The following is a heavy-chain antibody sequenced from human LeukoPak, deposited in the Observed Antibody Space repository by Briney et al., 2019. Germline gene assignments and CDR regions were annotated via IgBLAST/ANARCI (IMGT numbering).Heavy chain of an antibody. V-gene: IGHV1-2*02. D-gene: IGHD2-21*02. J-gene: IGHJ4*02. CDR3: ARSTTITYCGGDCYRFDY. CDR1: GYTFIVNY. Sequence: ASVKVSFKASGYTFIVNYIHWVRQAPGQGREWMGWINPDSGDSKSAQQFQGRVTMTRDTALSTAYMELTRLTSDDTAIYYCARSTTITYCGGDCYRFDYWGQGTLITVSS. CDR2: INPDSGDS.